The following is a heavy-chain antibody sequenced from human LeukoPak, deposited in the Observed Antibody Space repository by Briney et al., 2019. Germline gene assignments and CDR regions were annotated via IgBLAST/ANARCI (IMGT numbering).Heavy chain of an antibody. V-gene: IGHV3-7*01. CDR2: INQDGSER. CDR1: GFTFSSYW. CDR3: ARVRSSPSFSIYYYYVMDV. D-gene: IGHD6-6*01. Sequence: GESLRLSCAASGFTFSSYWMSWVRQAPGKGLEWVANINQDGSERYYVDSVRGRFTISRDNAKNSLYLLVNTLRAEDTAVYYCARVRSSPSFSIYYYYVMDVWGKGTTVTVSP. J-gene: IGHJ6*04.